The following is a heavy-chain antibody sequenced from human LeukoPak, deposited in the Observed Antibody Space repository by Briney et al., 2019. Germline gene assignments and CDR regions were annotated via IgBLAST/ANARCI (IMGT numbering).Heavy chain of an antibody. Sequence: GRSLRLSCAASGFTFDDYAMHWVRQAPGKGLEWVSGISWNSGSIGYADSVKGRFTISRDNAKNSLYLQMNSLRAEDTALYYCICSNPSSDYWGQGTLVTVSS. CDR3: ICSNPSSDY. D-gene: IGHD3-10*02. V-gene: IGHV3-9*01. J-gene: IGHJ4*02. CDR2: ISWNSGSI. CDR1: GFTFDDYA.